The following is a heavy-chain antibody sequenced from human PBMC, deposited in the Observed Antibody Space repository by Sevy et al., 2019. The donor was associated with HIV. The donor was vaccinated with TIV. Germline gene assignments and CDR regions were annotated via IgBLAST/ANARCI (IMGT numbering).Heavy chain of an antibody. CDR2: INHSGST. D-gene: IGHD2-2*01. CDR1: GGSFSGYY. CDR3: ARLRRYCSSTSCPRRDWFDP. J-gene: IGHJ5*02. Sequence: SETLSLTCAVYGGSFSGYYWSWIRQPPGKGLEWIGEINHSGSTNYNPTLKSRVTRSVDTSKNQFSLKLSSVTAADTAVYYCARLRRYCSSTSCPRRDWFDPWGQGTLVTVSS. V-gene: IGHV4-34*01.